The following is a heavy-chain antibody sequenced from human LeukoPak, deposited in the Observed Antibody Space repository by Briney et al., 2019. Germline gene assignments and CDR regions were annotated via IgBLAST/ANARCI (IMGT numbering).Heavy chain of an antibody. Sequence: GASVNLSCTASEYTFTSYYMHWVRHPHGQGLEWVWFINPNSGGTSYAQQFQGRVTMTRYTSISTAYMALSRLRSDDTAVYYCARGVIARGFYYDMDVWGKGTTVTISS. J-gene: IGHJ6*03. CDR2: INPNSGGT. CDR1: EYTFTSYY. CDR3: ARGVIARGFYYDMDV. D-gene: IGHD2-21*01. V-gene: IGHV1-2*02.